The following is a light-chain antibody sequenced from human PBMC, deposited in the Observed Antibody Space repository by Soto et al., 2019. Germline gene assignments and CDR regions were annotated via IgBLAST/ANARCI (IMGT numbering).Light chain of an antibody. CDR3: KQYNSAWM. CDR2: AAS. J-gene: IGKJ1*01. Sequence: DIQMTQSPSTLSASVGDVVTITCRASQSISRWLVWYQQKPGIAPTLLIYAASSLETGVPSRFSGSGSGIEFTLTISSLQPDDFATYYCKQYNSAWMFGQGTNVDIK. CDR1: QSISRW. V-gene: IGKV1-5*01.